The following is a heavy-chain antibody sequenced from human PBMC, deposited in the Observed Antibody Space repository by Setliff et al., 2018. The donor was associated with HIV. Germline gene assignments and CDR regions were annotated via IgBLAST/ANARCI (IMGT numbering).Heavy chain of an antibody. CDR3: ASSPAWRSDYGLHTFDY. V-gene: IGHV4-38-2*01. J-gene: IGHJ4*02. Sequence: SSETLSLTCAVSGYSITTGYQWGWIRQSPGKGLEWIGSIYHSGSTQYNPSLKSRVTISVDTPKNQFSLKLSSVTAADTAVYYCASSPAWRSDYGLHTFDYWGQGTLVTVSS. CDR2: IYHSGST. D-gene: IGHD4-17*01. CDR1: GYSITTGYQ.